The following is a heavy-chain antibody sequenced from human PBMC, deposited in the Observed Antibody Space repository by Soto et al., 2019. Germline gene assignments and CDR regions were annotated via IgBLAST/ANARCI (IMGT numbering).Heavy chain of an antibody. Sequence: PGGSLRLSCAASGFTFSDYYMSWIRQAPGKGLEWVSYISSSSSYTNYADSVKGRFTISRDNAKNSLYLQMNSLRAEDTAVYYCASAVGYSSGWRPDYFDYWGQGTLVTVSS. CDR3: ASAVGYSSGWRPDYFDY. J-gene: IGHJ4*02. D-gene: IGHD6-19*01. CDR1: GFTFSDYY. V-gene: IGHV3-11*03. CDR2: ISSSSSYT.